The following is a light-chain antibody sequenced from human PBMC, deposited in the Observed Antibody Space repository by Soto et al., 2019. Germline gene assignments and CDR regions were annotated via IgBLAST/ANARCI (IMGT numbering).Light chain of an antibody. J-gene: IGLJ3*02. CDR1: SSDVASYNY. V-gene: IGLV2-11*01. CDR2: DVS. CDR3: CSYAGSYSWV. Sequence: QSALTQPRSVSGSPGQSVTISCTGTSSDVASYNYVSWYQQHPGKAPKLMIYDVSKRPSGVPDRFSGSKSGNTASLTISGLQAEDEADYYCCSYAGSYSWVFGGGTKLTVL.